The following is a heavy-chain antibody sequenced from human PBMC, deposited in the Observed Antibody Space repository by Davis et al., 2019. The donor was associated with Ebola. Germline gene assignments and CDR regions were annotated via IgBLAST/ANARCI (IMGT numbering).Heavy chain of an antibody. CDR3: TRDMGMVQEANWFDP. Sequence: SVQVPCKPSRYTFTSHCLSRLRQAPRPGIEWTGWTRAYNGNTNYAQKLQGRVTMTTDTSTSTAYMELRSLGSDDTAVYYCTRDMGMVQEANWFDPWCQGTLVTVSS. CDR1: RYTFTSHC. V-gene: IGHV1-18*01. D-gene: IGHD3-10*01. CDR2: TRAYNGNT. J-gene: IGHJ5*02.